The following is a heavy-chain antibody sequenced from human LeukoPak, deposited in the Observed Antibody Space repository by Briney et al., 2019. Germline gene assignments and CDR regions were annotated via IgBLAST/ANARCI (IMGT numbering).Heavy chain of an antibody. V-gene: IGHV1-69*13. CDR1: GGTFSSYA. D-gene: IGHD3-16*02. CDR3: ASLEGLGELSFDY. Sequence: ASVKVSCKASGGTFSSYAISWVRQAPGQGLEWKGGIIPIFGTANYAQKFQGRVTITADESTSTAYMELSSLRSEDTAVYYCASLEGLGELSFDYWGQGTLVTVSS. CDR2: IIPIFGTA. J-gene: IGHJ4*02.